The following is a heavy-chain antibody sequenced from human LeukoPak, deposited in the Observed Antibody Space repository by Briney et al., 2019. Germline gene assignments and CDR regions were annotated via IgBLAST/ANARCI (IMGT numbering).Heavy chain of an antibody. J-gene: IGHJ4*02. CDR3: ARGGIVATIHFDY. D-gene: IGHD5-12*01. V-gene: IGHV4-34*01. CDR1: GGSFSGYY. CDR2: INHSGST. Sequence: SETLSLTCAVYGGSFSGYYWSWIRQPPGKGLEWIGEINHSGSTNYNPSLKSRVTISVDTSKNQFSLKLSSVTAADTAVYYCARGGIVATIHFDYWGQGTLVTVSS.